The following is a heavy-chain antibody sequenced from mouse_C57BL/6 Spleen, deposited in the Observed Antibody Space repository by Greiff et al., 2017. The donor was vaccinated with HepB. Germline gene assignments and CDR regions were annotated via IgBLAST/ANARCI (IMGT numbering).Heavy chain of an antibody. V-gene: IGHV1-55*01. J-gene: IGHJ3*01. Sequence: VQLQQSGAELVKPGASVKMSCKASGYTFTSYWITWVKQRPGQGLEWIGDIYPGSGSTNYNEKFKSKATMTVDTSSSTAYMQLSSLTSEDSAVYYCARSGLYDGLAYWGQGTLVTVSA. D-gene: IGHD2-3*01. CDR2: IYPGSGST. CDR1: GYTFTSYW. CDR3: ARSGLYDGLAY.